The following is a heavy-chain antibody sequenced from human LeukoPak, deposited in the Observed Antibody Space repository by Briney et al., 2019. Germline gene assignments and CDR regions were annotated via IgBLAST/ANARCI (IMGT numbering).Heavy chain of an antibody. D-gene: IGHD3-10*01. J-gene: IGHJ4*02. CDR3: ARYVVYGSGKYYFDY. CDR2: INYSVST. V-gene: IGHV4-39*01. CDR1: GGPISSYY. Sequence: SETLSLTCTVSGGPISSYYLSWIRQPPAKGLEGMASINYSVSTYYNPPLKNRVTISVDTSDNQFSLKLSSVTAADTDVYYCARYVVYGSGKYYFDYWGQGTLVTASS.